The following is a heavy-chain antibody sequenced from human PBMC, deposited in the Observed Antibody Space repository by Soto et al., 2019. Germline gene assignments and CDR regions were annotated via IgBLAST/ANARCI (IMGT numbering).Heavy chain of an antibody. CDR2: IYHSGST. D-gene: IGHD5-18*01. J-gene: IGHJ5*02. CDR3: ARTRLPTNWFDP. Sequence: QVQLQESGPGLVKPSGTLSLTCAVSGGSISSSNWWSWVRQPPGKGLEWIGEIYHSGSTNYNPSLKSRFHIQVAXSKNQFSLKLSSVTAADTAVYYCARTRLPTNWFDPWGQGTLVTVSS. V-gene: IGHV4-4*02. CDR1: GGSISSSNW.